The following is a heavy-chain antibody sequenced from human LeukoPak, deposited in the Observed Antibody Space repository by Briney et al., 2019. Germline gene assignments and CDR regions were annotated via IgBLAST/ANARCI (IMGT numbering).Heavy chain of an antibody. J-gene: IGHJ4*02. V-gene: IGHV3-23*01. D-gene: IGHD3-3*01. CDR3: AKDTEWDFDY. CDR2: ISGSGDNT. Sequence: GGSLRLSCAASGFTFSSYAMSWVRQAPGKGLEWVSGISGSGDNTYYADSVMGRFTISRDNSKNTLYLQMNSLRAEDTAVYYCAKDTEWDFDYWGQGTLVTVSS. CDR1: GFTFSSYA.